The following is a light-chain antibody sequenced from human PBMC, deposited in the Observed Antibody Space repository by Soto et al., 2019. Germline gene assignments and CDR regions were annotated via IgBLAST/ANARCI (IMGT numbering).Light chain of an antibody. CDR3: SSYTRSSTRV. CDR1: SSDVGGYNY. J-gene: IGLJ2*01. CDR2: EVS. V-gene: IGLV2-14*01. Sequence: SALTQPASVSGSPGQSITISCTGTSSDVGGYNYVSWYQQHPGKAPKRMIYEVSNRPSGVSNRFSGSKSGNTASLTISGLQAEDEADYYCSSYTRSSTRVFGGGTKLTVL.